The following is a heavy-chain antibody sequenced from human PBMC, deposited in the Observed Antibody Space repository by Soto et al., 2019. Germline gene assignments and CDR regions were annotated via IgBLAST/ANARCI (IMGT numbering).Heavy chain of an antibody. J-gene: IGHJ4*02. CDR1: GYTFTSYA. D-gene: IGHD3-9*01. CDR2: INAGNGNT. V-gene: IGHV1-3*01. Sequence: ASVKVYCKASGYTFTSYAMHLVRQAPGQRLEWMGWINAGNGNTKCSQKFQGRVTITRDTSASTAYMELSSLRSEDTAVYYCARDGGQDYDILTGQLFDYWGQGTLVTVSS. CDR3: ARDGGQDYDILTGQLFDY.